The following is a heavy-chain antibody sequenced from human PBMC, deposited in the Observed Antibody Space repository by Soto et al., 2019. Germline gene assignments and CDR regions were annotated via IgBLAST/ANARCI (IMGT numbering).Heavy chain of an antibody. J-gene: IGHJ4*02. Sequence: QVQLQESGPGLVKPSQTLSLTCTVSGGSISSGGYYWSWIRQHPGKGLEWIGYIYYSGSTYYNPALKGRVXXSXDXXKNQFSLKLSSVTAADTAVYYCARLAVVAATLLDYWGQGTLVTVSS. V-gene: IGHV4-31*03. CDR2: IYYSGST. D-gene: IGHD2-15*01. CDR3: ARLAVVAATLLDY. CDR1: GGSISSGGYY.